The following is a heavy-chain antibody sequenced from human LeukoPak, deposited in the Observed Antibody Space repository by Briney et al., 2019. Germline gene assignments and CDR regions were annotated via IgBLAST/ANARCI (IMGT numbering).Heavy chain of an antibody. CDR2: INSDGSST. Sequence: GGSLRLSCAASGFTFSSYWMHWVRQAPGKGLVWVSRINSDGSSTSYADSVKGRFTLSRDNSKNTLYLQMDSLRGEDTAVYYCAKERYDILTGYPLHYGMDV. V-gene: IGHV3-74*01. J-gene: IGHJ6*01. CDR1: GFTFSSYW. CDR3: AKERYDILTGYPLHYGMDV. D-gene: IGHD3-9*01.